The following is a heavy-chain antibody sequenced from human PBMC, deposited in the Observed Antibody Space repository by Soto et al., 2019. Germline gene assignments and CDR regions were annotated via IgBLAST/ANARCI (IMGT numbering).Heavy chain of an antibody. D-gene: IGHD3-3*01. CDR3: AKGASRANNWRGDWFDP. CDR2: ISYDGSNK. V-gene: IGHV3-30*18. CDR1: GFTFSSYG. Sequence: QVQLVESGGGVVQPGRSLRLSCAASGFTFSSYGMHWVRQAPGKGLEWVAVISYDGSNKYYADSVKGRFTISRDNSKNTLYLQMNSLRAEDTAVYYCAKGASRANNWRGDWFDPWGQGTLVTVSS. J-gene: IGHJ5*02.